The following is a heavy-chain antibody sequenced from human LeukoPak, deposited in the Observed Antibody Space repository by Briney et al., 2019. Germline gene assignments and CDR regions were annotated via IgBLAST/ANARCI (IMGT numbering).Heavy chain of an antibody. CDR2: IRSKAYGGTT. D-gene: IGHD1-26*01. CDR3: TRDLHTWEQLFDY. V-gene: IGHV3-49*04. Sequence: GGSLRLSCTASGFTFGDYAMSWVRQAPGKGLEWVDFIRSKAYGGTTEYAASVKGRFTISRDDSKSIAYLQMNSLKTEDTAVYYCTRDLHTWEQLFDYWGQGTLVTVPS. J-gene: IGHJ4*02. CDR1: GFTFGDYA.